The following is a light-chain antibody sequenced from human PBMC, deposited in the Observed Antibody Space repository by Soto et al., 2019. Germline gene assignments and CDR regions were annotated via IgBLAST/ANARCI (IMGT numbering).Light chain of an antibody. CDR3: RSFTSRSTPFV. CDR1: SSDVGAYNY. J-gene: IGLJ1*01. V-gene: IGLV2-14*01. CDR2: DVT. Sequence: QSVLTQPASVSGSPGQSITISCAGTSSDVGAYNYVAWYQQHPGKAPKLIVYDVTNRPSGVSNRFSGSKSGNTASLTISGLQSEDEADYYCRSFTSRSTPFVFGTGTKVXVL.